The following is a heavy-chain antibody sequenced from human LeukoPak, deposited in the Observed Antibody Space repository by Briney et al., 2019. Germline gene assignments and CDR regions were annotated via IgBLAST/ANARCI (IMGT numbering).Heavy chain of an antibody. D-gene: IGHD2-2*01. J-gene: IGHJ4*02. CDR2: IYNSGST. CDR1: GVSVSSDIYY. V-gene: IGHV4-61*01. Sequence: SETLSLTCTGSGVSVSSDIYYWSWIRQPPGKGLEWIGYIYNSGSTNYNPSLKSRVTISVDTSKDQFSLRLSSVTAADTAVYYCARGYCGSTSCYGVFDYWGQGTLVTVSS. CDR3: ARGYCGSTSCYGVFDY.